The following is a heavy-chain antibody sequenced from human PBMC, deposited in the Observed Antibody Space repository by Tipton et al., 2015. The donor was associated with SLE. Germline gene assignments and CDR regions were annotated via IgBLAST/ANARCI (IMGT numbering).Heavy chain of an antibody. CDR1: GGSISSYY. V-gene: IGHV4-59*08. Sequence: TLSLTCTVAGGSISSYYWSWIRQPPGEGLEWIGYIYYRGSTNYNPSLKSRVTKSVDTSKNQFSLKLSTVTAADTAVYYCARVGGLEWLFTYYYYGMDVWGQGTTVTVSS. J-gene: IGHJ6*02. D-gene: IGHD3-3*01. CDR3: ARVGGLEWLFTYYYYGMDV. CDR2: IYYRGST.